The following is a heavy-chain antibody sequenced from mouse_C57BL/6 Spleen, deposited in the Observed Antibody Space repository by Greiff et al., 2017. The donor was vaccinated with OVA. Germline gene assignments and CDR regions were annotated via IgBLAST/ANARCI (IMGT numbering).Heavy chain of an antibody. D-gene: IGHD2-2*01. CDR1: GYTFTSYW. CDR3: AKEGDYGYDGAWFAY. V-gene: IGHV1-72*01. Sequence: VKLQQPGAELVKPGASVKLSCKASGYTFTSYWMHWVKQRPGRGLEWIGRIDPNSGGTKYNEKFKSKATLTVDKSSSTAYMQLSSLTSEDSAVYDCAKEGDYGYDGAWFAYWGQGTLVTVSA. J-gene: IGHJ3*01. CDR2: IDPNSGGT.